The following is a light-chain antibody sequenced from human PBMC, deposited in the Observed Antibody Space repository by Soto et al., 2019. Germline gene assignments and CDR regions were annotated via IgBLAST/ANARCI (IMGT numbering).Light chain of an antibody. Sequence: DIQLTQSPSFLSASGGDRVSMTCRVSQGMSSYLAWYQQKPVKAPKLLIYAASTLQSGVPSRFSGSGSGTEFTLTISSLQPEDFATYYCQQLNSYPPSTFGQGTRLEIK. CDR2: AAS. CDR3: QQLNSYPPST. V-gene: IGKV1-9*01. J-gene: IGKJ5*01. CDR1: QGMSSY.